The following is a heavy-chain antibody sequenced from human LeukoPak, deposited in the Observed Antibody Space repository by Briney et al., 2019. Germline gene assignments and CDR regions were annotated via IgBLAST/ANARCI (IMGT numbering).Heavy chain of an antibody. J-gene: IGHJ4*02. D-gene: IGHD3-16*01. V-gene: IGHV4-34*01. Sequence: SETLSLTCAVYGGSFSGYYWSWIRQPPGKGLEWIGEINHSGSTNYNPSLKSRVTISEDTSKNQFSLKLSSVTAADTAVYYCARGLRGSLSYWGQGTLVTVSS. CDR1: GGSFSGYY. CDR3: ARGLRGSLSY. CDR2: INHSGST.